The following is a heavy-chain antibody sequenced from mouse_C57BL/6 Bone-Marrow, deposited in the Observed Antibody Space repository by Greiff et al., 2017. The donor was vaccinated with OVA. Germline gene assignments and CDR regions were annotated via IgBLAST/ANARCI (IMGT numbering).Heavy chain of an antibody. V-gene: IGHV1-81*01. Sequence: VQLQQSGAELARPGASVKLSCKASGYTFTSYGISWVKQRTGQGLEWIGEIYPRSGNTYYNEKFKGKATLTADKSSSTAYMELRSLPSEDSAVYFCARGGYYYYFDYWGQGTTLTVSS. D-gene: IGHD1-1*01. CDR3: ARGGYYYYFDY. J-gene: IGHJ2*01. CDR1: GYTFTSYG. CDR2: IYPRSGNT.